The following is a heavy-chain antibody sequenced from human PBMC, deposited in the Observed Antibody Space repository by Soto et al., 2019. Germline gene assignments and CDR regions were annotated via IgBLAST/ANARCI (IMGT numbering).Heavy chain of an antibody. V-gene: IGHV1-2*04. CDR3: ARGVSGWSPFDL. CDR1: GYTFTDYY. J-gene: IGHJ4*02. D-gene: IGHD6-19*01. CDR2: INPNSGVT. Sequence: QVQLVQSGAEVKKPGASVKVSCKASGYTFTDYYVHWVRQAPGQGLECMGCINPNSGVTNYAQKLKGWVTLTRDTSVSTAYMELNRLKSDDTAVFFCARGVSGWSPFDLWGQGPLVTVSS.